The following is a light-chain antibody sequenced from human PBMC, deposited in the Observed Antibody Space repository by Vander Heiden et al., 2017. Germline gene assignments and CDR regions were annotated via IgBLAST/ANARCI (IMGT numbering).Light chain of an antibody. J-gene: IGLJ2*01. V-gene: IGLV8-61*01. Sequence: TVVTQEPSFSVSPGGPVTLTCGLSSGSVSTSYYPSWFQQTPGQAPRALIYNTNTRSSGVPDRFSGSILGNKAALTITGAQADDESDYYCVLYMGSGISIFGGGTKLTVL. CDR3: VLYMGSGISI. CDR2: NTN. CDR1: SGSVSTSYY.